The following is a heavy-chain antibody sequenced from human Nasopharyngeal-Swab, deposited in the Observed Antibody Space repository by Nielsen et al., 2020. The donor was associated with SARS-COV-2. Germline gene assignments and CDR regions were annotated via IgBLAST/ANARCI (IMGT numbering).Heavy chain of an antibody. D-gene: IGHD2-15*01. CDR3: TRCGGGCYSGRDY. V-gene: IGHV3-73*01. J-gene: IGHJ4*02. CDR1: GFTFSDSA. CDR2: VRSKGNNYAT. Sequence: GGSLRLSCAASGFTFSDSAIHWVRQASGKGLEWVGRVRSKGNNYATAYSASVKGRFLIFRDAPPPPASLPMPRLPPADPAMYYCTRCGGGCYSGRDYWGQGTLVTVSS.